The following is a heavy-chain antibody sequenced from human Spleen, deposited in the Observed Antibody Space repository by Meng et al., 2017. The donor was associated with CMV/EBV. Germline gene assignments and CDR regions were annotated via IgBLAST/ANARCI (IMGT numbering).Heavy chain of an antibody. CDR2: INDSGNT. CDR1: GGSFSVYF. D-gene: IGHD6-19*01. J-gene: IGHJ5*02. CDR3: ARGLETGYSSGWYEA. Sequence: CGGSFSVYFWGWLRQPPGKGLEWIGEINDSGNTNSNPSLKSRVTISVDTSRKHFSLELSSVTAADTAVYYCARGLETGYSSGWYEAWGQGTLVTVSS. V-gene: IGHV4-34*01.